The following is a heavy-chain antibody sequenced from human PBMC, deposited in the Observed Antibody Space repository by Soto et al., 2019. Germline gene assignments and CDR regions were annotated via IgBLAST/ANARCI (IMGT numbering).Heavy chain of an antibody. J-gene: IGHJ4*02. CDR2: ISGSGGST. D-gene: IGHD3-9*01. CDR1: GFTFSSYA. CDR3: AKDMKGLTSYYFDY. Sequence: EVQLLESGGGLVQPGGSLRLSCAASGFTFSSYAMSWVRQAPGKGLEWVSAISGSGGSTYYADSVKGRFTISRDKSKNTLDLQMNSLRAEDTSVYYCAKDMKGLTSYYFDYWGQGTLVTVSS. V-gene: IGHV3-23*01.